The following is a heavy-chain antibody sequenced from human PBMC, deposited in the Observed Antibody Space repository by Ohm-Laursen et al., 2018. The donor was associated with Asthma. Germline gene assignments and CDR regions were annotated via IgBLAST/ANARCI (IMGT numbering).Heavy chain of an antibody. Sequence: VATVKISCKASGYTFTSYGISWVRQAPGQGLEWMGWISAYNGNTNYAQKLQGRVTMTTDTSTSTAYMELRSLRSDDTAVYYCARDNRRGSAFDIWGQGTMVTVSS. V-gene: IGHV1-18*01. CDR3: ARDNRRGSAFDI. CDR2: ISAYNGNT. CDR1: GYTFTSYG. J-gene: IGHJ3*02. D-gene: IGHD2/OR15-2a*01.